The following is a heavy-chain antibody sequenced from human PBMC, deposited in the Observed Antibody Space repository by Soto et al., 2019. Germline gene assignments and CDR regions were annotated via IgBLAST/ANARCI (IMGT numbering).Heavy chain of an antibody. J-gene: IGHJ1*01. Sequence: GASVKVSCKASGYSFTSYYIHWARQAPGQGLEWMGIIDPSGGSPNYAQKFQGRVTMTRDTSTSTVYMELSSLTSEDTAVYYCARERYGGNSVYFQHWSQGTLVTVSS. CDR2: IDPSGGSP. D-gene: IGHD4-17*01. CDR1: GYSFTSYY. V-gene: IGHV1-46*01. CDR3: ARERYGGNSVYFQH.